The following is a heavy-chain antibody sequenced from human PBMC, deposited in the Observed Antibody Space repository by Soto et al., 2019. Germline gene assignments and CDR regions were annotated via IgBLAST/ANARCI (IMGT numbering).Heavy chain of an antibody. D-gene: IGHD6-13*01. Sequence: QVQLVESGGGVVQPGRSLRLSCAASGFTFSSYGMHWVRQAPGKGLEWVAVISYDGSNKYYADSVKGRFTISRDNSKNTLYLQMNRLRAEDTAVYYCAKDPYSSSWGGFDYWGQGTLVTVSS. CDR1: GFTFSSYG. CDR3: AKDPYSSSWGGFDY. CDR2: ISYDGSNK. V-gene: IGHV3-30*18. J-gene: IGHJ4*02.